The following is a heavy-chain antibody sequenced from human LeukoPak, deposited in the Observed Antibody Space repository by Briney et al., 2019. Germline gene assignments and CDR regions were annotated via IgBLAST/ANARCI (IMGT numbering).Heavy chain of an antibody. CDR3: ARGSPQNYADGAFDI. D-gene: IGHD3-16*01. CDR1: GFTSSDNF. V-gene: IGHV3-11*04. CDR2: ISKSDSTT. Sequence: PGGSLRLSCAASGFTSSDNFMSWIRQAPGKGLEWVSYISKSDSTTYYADTVKGRFTISRDNAKNSLYLQMNSLRAEDTAVYYCARGSPQNYADGAFDIWGQGRMVTVSS. J-gene: IGHJ3*02.